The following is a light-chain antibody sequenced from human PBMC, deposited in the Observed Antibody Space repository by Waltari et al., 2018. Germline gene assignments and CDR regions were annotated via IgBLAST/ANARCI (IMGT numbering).Light chain of an antibody. V-gene: IGKV1-8*01. CDR2: AAS. J-gene: IGKJ1*01. CDR3: QQYYSNHAT. Sequence: AIQITQSPSSLSASTGDRVTITCRASQGISSFLDWYQQKPGKAPNLLIYAASTLQSGVPSRFSGSGSGTDFTLTISCLQSEDFAIYYCQQYYSNHATFGQGTKVEIK. CDR1: QGISSF.